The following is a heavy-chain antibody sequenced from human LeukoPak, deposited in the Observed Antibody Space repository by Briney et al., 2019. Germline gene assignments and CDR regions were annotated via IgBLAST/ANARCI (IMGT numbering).Heavy chain of an antibody. J-gene: IGHJ4*02. CDR1: GFTFSSYA. Sequence: GGSLRLSCAASGFTFSSYAMHWVRQAPGKGLEYVSAINSNGGNTYYADSVKGRFTISRDNSKNTLDLQMSSLRPEDTAVYYCVKDHDRNWNDKGYFDYWGQGTLVTVSS. CDR3: VKDHDRNWNDKGYFDY. V-gene: IGHV3-64D*09. CDR2: INSNGGNT. D-gene: IGHD1-1*01.